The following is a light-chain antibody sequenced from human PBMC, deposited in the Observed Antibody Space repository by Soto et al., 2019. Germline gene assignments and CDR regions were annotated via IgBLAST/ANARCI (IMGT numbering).Light chain of an antibody. CDR3: QQSYNTRYT. CDR1: QSISTY. V-gene: IGKV1-39*01. J-gene: IGKJ2*01. CDR2: GAS. Sequence: DIQMTQSPSSLSASVGDRVTITCRSSQSISTYIHWYQQKPGKAPELLIYGASILQTGVPSRFSGCGSGTDFTLAISGLQHEDFATYYCQQSYNTRYTFGQGTKLEMK.